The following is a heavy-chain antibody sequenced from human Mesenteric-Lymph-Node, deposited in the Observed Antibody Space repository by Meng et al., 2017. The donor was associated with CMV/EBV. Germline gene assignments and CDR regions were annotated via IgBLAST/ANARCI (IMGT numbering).Heavy chain of an antibody. Sequence: GGSLRLSCAASGFTFNSREMNWVRQAPGKGLEWISHISSSGGGSDRYYADSVKGRLTISRDNAKNSLYLEMNSLRAEDTAVYYCARAQPYYDFWSGRPQYYFDYWGLGALVTVSS. V-gene: IGHV3-48*03. CDR1: GFTFNSRE. CDR3: ARAQPYYDFWSGRPQYYFDY. J-gene: IGHJ4*01. CDR2: ISSSGGGSDR. D-gene: IGHD3-3*01.